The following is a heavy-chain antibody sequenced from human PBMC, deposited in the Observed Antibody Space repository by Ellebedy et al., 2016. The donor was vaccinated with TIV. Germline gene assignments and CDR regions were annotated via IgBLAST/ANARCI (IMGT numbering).Heavy chain of an antibody. Sequence: MPSETLSLTCAVSGGSISSNNWWNWVRQPPGKGLEWIGEIDHSGTTNYNPSLKSRVTISVDKSKNQFSLMLNSVTAADTAVYYCARQCNYGTSGYYVDYWGQGTLLTVSS. D-gene: IGHD3-22*01. J-gene: IGHJ4*02. CDR2: IDHSGTT. CDR3: ARQCNYGTSGYYVDY. V-gene: IGHV4-4*02. CDR1: GGSISSNNW.